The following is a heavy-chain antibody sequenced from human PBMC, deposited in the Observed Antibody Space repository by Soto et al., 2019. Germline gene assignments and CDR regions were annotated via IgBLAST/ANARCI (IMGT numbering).Heavy chain of an antibody. D-gene: IGHD3-16*01. CDR2: MNPSSANT. CDR1: RYTFISYD. V-gene: IGHV1-8*01. CDR3: TRGQEVWWNAGPLGLHGLDV. J-gene: IGHJ6*02. Sequence: ASVKVSCKASRYTFISYDINWVRQAPGQGLEWMGWMNPSSANTGYAQKFQGRISMTRNTSMNTAYMELNSLTSEDTAVYYCTRGQEVWWNAGPLGLHGLDVWGQGTTVTVS.